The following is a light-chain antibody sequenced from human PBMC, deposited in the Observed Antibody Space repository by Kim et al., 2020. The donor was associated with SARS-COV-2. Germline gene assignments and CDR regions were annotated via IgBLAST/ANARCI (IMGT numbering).Light chain of an antibody. Sequence: GQRVTISCSGTSSNIGTNIVNWYQLLPGTAPKLLIYNNDQRPSGVPDRFSGSKSGTSASLAISGLQSEGEAEYYCASWDDRLNGWVFGGGTQLTVL. CDR2: NND. V-gene: IGLV1-44*01. J-gene: IGLJ3*02. CDR1: SSNIGTNI. CDR3: ASWDDRLNGWV.